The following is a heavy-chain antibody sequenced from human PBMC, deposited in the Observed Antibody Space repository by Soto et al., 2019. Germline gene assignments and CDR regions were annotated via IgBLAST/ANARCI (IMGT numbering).Heavy chain of an antibody. D-gene: IGHD6-6*01. J-gene: IGHJ6*02. CDR2: ISNDGSKK. CDR3: AKSLVIARPYKSNVTQSGLDV. Sequence: PGGSLRLSVAPSGFPFYSSDIHWFRQAPGKGLEWVAVISNDGSKKYSAQSAKCVFTSSRDNTNNSLSLLEISLPAEDTGVYYFAKSLVIARPYKSNVTQSGLDVWGQGTSVTVSS. CDR1: GFPFYSSD. V-gene: IGHV3-30*18.